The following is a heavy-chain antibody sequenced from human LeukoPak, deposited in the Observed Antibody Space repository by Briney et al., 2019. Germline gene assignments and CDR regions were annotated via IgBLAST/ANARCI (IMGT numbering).Heavy chain of an antibody. CDR2: INPSGGST. V-gene: IGHV1-46*03. Sequence: ASVKVSCKASGYTFTSYYMHWVRQAPGKGLEWMGIINPSGGSTTYAQKFQGRVTMTRDTSTSTVYMALSSLTPEDTAVYYCARAGYWAASGYATIWGQGTLVTVSS. D-gene: IGHD6-13*01. CDR3: ARAGYWAASGYATI. CDR1: GYTFTSYY. J-gene: IGHJ4*02.